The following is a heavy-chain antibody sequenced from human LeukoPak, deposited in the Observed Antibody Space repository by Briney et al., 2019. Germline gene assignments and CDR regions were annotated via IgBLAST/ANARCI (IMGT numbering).Heavy chain of an antibody. V-gene: IGHV3-23*01. J-gene: IGHJ4*02. D-gene: IGHD4-17*01. CDR1: GFTFSSYG. CDR2: ISGGGGYT. CDR3: AKDRDDYGDYGVFDY. Sequence: GGSLRLSCAASGFTFSSYGMSWVRQAPGKGLEWVSNISGGGGYTYYADSVKGRFTISRDSSKNTLYLQMNSLRAEDTAVYYCAKDRDDYGDYGVFDYWGQGTLVTVSS.